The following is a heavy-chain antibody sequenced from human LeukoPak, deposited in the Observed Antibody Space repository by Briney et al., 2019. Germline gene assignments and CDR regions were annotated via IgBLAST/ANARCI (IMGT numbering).Heavy chain of an antibody. CDR1: GFTFSSYA. J-gene: IGHJ4*02. D-gene: IGHD3-3*01. Sequence: GGSLRLSCAASGFTFSSYAMHWVRQAPGKGLEWVAVISYDGSNKYYADSVKGRFTISRDNSKNTLYLQMNSLRAEDTAVYYCARDSAYYDFWTYFDYWGQGTLVTVSS. CDR3: ARDSAYYDFWTYFDY. V-gene: IGHV3-30-3*01. CDR2: ISYDGSNK.